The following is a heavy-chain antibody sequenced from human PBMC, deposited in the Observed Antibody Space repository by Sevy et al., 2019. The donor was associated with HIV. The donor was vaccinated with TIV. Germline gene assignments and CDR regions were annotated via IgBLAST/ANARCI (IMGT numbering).Heavy chain of an antibody. Sequence: GGSLRLSCAASGFTFSSYWMHWVRQAPGKGLVWVSRINSDGSSTSYADSVKGRFTISRDNAKNTLYLQMNSLRAEDTAVYYCARGATYYYYYYIDVWGKGTTVTVSS. J-gene: IGHJ6*03. CDR2: INSDGSST. V-gene: IGHV3-74*01. CDR1: GFTFSSYW. CDR3: ARGATYYYYYYIDV.